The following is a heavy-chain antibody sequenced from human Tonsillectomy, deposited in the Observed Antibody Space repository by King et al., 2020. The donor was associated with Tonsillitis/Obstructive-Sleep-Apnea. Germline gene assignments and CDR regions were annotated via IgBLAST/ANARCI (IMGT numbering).Heavy chain of an antibody. CDR1: GFTFSSYW. CDR2: IKQDGSEK. D-gene: IGHD4-11*01. J-gene: IGHJ6*02. Sequence: VQLVESGGGLVQPGGSLRLSCAASGFTFSSYWMSWVRQAPGKGLEWVANIKQDGSEKYYVDSVKGRFTISRDTAKNSLYLQMNSLRAEDTAVYYCAREGSNYVRGMDVWGQGTTVTVSS. V-gene: IGHV3-7*03. CDR3: AREGSNYVRGMDV.